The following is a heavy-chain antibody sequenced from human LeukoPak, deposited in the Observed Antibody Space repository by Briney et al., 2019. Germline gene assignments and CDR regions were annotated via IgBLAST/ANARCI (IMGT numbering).Heavy chain of an antibody. V-gene: IGHV1-69*06. CDR3: ATPERYYYDSSGLGRELSDY. CDR2: IIPIFGTA. Sequence: GASVKVSCKASGFTFTSFYMHWVRQAPGQGLEWMGGIIPIFGTANYAQKFQGRVTITADKSTSTAYMELSSLRSEDTAVYYCATPERYYYDSSGLGRELSDYWGQGTLVTVSS. J-gene: IGHJ4*02. CDR1: GFTFTSFY. D-gene: IGHD3-22*01.